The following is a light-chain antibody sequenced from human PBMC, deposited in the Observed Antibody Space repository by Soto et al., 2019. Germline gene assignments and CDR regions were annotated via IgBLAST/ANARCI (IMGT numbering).Light chain of an antibody. Sequence: IVLTQSPATLSLSPGDRATISCRASQSVSSYLGWYQQKPGQAPRLLIYDASNRATGIPARFSGFGSGTEFTLTISSLEHADVAVYYCQQRGSWPPYTFGQGTKLEIK. CDR1: QSVSSY. V-gene: IGKV3-11*01. CDR3: QQRGSWPPYT. CDR2: DAS. J-gene: IGKJ2*01.